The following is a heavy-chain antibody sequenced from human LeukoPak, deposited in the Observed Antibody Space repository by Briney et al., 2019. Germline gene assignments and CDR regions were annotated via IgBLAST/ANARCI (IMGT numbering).Heavy chain of an antibody. V-gene: IGHV1-2*02. J-gene: IGHJ1*01. CDR1: GYTFTSYG. D-gene: IGHD2-15*01. CDR3: ARESYSLYFQH. CDR2: INPNSGGT. Sequence: ASVKVSCKASGYTFTSYGISWVRQAPGQGLEWMGWINPNSGGTNYAQKFQGRVTMTRDTSISTAYMELSRLRSDDTAVYYCARESYSLYFQHWGQGTLVTVSS.